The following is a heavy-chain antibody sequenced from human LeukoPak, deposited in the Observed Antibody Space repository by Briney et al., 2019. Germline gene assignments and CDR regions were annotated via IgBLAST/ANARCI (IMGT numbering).Heavy chain of an antibody. V-gene: IGHV3-30*04. J-gene: IGHJ4*02. CDR2: ISYDGSNK. Sequence: PGGSLRLSCAASGFTFSSYAMHWVRQAPGKGLEWVAVISYDGSNKYYADSVKGRFTISRDNSKNTLYLQMNSLRAEDTAVYYCARDFLGSYFTGFDYWGQGTLVAVSS. CDR3: ARDFLGSYFTGFDY. D-gene: IGHD1-26*01. CDR1: GFTFSSYA.